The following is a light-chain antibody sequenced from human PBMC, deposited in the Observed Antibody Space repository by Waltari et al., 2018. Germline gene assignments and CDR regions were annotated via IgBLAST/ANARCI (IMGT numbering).Light chain of an antibody. Sequence: VLTQSPVTLSLSPGAGATLSCRASQSIRSNNLAWYQQKLGQTPRLLIFGATNRATDVPDRFSGSGSGTDFSLMISRLEPEDSAVYFCQQYGTSSWTFGQGTRVEMK. CDR1: QSIRSNN. J-gene: IGKJ1*01. CDR2: GAT. V-gene: IGKV3-20*01. CDR3: QQYGTSSWT.